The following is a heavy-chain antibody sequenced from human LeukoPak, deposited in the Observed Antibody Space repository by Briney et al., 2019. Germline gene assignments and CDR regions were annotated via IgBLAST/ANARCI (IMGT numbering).Heavy chain of an antibody. CDR2: INTSGGIT. D-gene: IGHD3-3*01. V-gene: IGHV1-46*01. CDR3: AREWGPGISNRFQH. CDR1: GYTFTSFY. J-gene: IGHJ1*01. Sequence: ASVKLSCTASGYTFTSFYMHWVRQVPGQRLGWMGIINTSGGITMYAQKFEGRVTMTRDLSSGTVHMELSSLRSEDTAMYYCAREWGPGISNRFQHWGQGTLVTVSA.